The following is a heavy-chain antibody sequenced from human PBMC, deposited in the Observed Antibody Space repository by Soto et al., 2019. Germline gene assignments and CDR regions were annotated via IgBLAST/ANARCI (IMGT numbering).Heavy chain of an antibody. CDR1: GGSFSGYY. CDR2: INHSGNT. J-gene: IGHJ4*02. V-gene: IGHV4-34*01. CDR3: ARSDGRY. Sequence: SETLSLTCAVYGGSFSGYYWSWIRQPPGKGLEWIGEINHSGNTNYNPPLKSRVTISVDTSKNQFSLKLSSVTAADTAVYYCARSDGRYWGQGTQVTVSS.